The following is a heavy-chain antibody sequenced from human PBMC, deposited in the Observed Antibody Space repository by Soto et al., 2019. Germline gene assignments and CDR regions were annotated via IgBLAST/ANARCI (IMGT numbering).Heavy chain of an antibody. CDR3: AKVKLMAGTNTFDY. CDR2: ISGSGGST. CDR1: GFTFSSYS. Sequence: GGSLRLSCAASGFTFSSYSMSWVRQAPGKGLEWVSAISGSGGSTYYADSVKGRFTISRDNSKNTLYLQMNSLRAEDTAVYYCAKVKLMAGTNTFDYWGQGTLVTVSS. D-gene: IGHD6-19*01. V-gene: IGHV3-23*01. J-gene: IGHJ4*02.